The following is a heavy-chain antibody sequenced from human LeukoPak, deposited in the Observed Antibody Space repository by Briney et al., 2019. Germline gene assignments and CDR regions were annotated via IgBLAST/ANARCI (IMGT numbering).Heavy chain of an antibody. CDR1: GFTFNSYW. J-gene: IGHJ4*02. CDR2: ISSSGSTI. CDR3: AKAYDFWSGYYTGSTY. D-gene: IGHD3-3*01. Sequence: PGGSLRLSRAASGFTFNSYWMSWVRQAPGKGLEWVSYISSSGSTIYYADSVKGRFTISRDNSKNTLYLQMNSLRAEDTAVYYCAKAYDFWSGYYTGSTYWGQGTLVTVSS. V-gene: IGHV3-23*01.